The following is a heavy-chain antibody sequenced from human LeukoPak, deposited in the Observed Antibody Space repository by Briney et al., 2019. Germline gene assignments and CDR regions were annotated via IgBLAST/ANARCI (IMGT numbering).Heavy chain of an antibody. CDR2: IIPIFGTA. J-gene: IGHJ3*02. D-gene: IGHD4-23*01. Sequence: GASVKVSCKASGGTFSSYAISWVRQAPGQGLEWMGGIIPIFGTANYAQKFQGRVTITTDESTSTAYMELSSLRSEDTAVYYCASPMVVTPEAAFDIWGQGTMVTVSS. CDR1: GGTFSSYA. V-gene: IGHV1-69*05. CDR3: ASPMVVTPEAAFDI.